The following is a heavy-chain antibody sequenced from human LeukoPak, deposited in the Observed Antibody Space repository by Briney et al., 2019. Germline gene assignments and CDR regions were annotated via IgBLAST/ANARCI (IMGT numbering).Heavy chain of an antibody. J-gene: IGHJ4*02. CDR1: GFTFSSYA. CDR2: ISYDGSNK. Sequence: PGGSLRLSCAASGFTFSSYAMHWVRQAPGKGLEWVAVISYDGSNKYYADSVKGRFTISRDNSKNTLYLQMNSLRAEDTAVYYCARDLRDGYNLSPFDYWGQGTLVTVSS. V-gene: IGHV3-30-3*01. D-gene: IGHD5-24*01. CDR3: ARDLRDGYNLSPFDY.